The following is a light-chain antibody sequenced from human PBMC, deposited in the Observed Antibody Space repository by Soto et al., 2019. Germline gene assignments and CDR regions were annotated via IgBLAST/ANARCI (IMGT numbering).Light chain of an antibody. CDR3: GTWESYLSVGV. CDR1: SSDVGAYDY. Sequence: QSALTQPPSASGSPGQSVTISCTGTSSDVGAYDYVSWYQQHPGKAPKLLLYDNDKRPSGIPDRFFGSKSGTSATLGIAGLQTADEADYYCGTWESYLSVGVFGGGTQLTVL. V-gene: IGLV2-8*01. CDR2: DND. J-gene: IGLJ3*02.